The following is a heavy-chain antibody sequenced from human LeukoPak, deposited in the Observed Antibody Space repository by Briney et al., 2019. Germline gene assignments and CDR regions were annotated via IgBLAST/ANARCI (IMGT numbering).Heavy chain of an antibody. CDR1: GYTFTSYG. Sequence: GASVKVSCKASGYTFTSYGISWVRQAPGQGLEWMGWISAYNGNTNYAQKLQSRVTMTTDTSTSTAYMELRSLRSDDTAVYYCARELTYYYDSSGPENAFDIWGQGTMVTVSS. D-gene: IGHD3-22*01. CDR2: ISAYNGNT. J-gene: IGHJ3*02. V-gene: IGHV1-18*01. CDR3: ARELTYYYDSSGPENAFDI.